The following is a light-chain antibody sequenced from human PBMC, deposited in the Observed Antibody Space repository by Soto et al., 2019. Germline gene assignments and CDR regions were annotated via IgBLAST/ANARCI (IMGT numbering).Light chain of an antibody. CDR3: QQYGSSAPIT. V-gene: IGKV3-20*01. Sequence: EIVLTQSRSTLSLSPGERATLSCSASQSISSSSLAWYQQKPGQAPRLLIYGASIRATGIPDRFSGSGSETDFTLTISRLEPEDFALYYCQQYGSSAPITFGQGTRLEIK. CDR2: GAS. J-gene: IGKJ5*01. CDR1: QSISSSS.